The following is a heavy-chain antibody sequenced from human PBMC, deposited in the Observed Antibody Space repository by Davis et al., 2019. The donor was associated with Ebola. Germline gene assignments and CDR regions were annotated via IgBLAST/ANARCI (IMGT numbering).Heavy chain of an antibody. CDR2: IYYGGST. V-gene: IGHV4-39*02. D-gene: IGHD1-26*01. CDR1: GGSISSDY. J-gene: IGHJ4*02. CDR3: TRRLGGTSNVDY. Sequence: MPSETLSLTCTVSGGSISSDYCGWIRQPPGKGLEWIGNIYYGGSTYYNPSLKSRVTISIDTSKKYFSLRLISVTAADTAVYYCTRRLGGTSNVDYWGQGTLMTVSS.